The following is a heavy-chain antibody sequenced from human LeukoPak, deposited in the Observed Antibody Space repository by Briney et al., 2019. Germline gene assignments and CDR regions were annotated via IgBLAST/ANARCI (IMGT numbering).Heavy chain of an antibody. CDR2: INPNSGGT. V-gene: IGHV1-2*02. J-gene: IGHJ4*02. CDR1: GYTFTGYY. CDR3: ARVTRSYSGYDHHDY. Sequence: GASVKVSCKASGYTFTGYYMHWVRQAPGQGLEWMGWINPNSGGTNYAQKFQGRVTITADKSTSTAYMELSSLRSEDTAVYYCARVTRSYSGYDHHDYWGQGTLVTVSS. D-gene: IGHD5-12*01.